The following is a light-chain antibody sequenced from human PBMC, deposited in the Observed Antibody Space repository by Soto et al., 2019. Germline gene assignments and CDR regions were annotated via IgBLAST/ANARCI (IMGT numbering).Light chain of an antibody. CDR3: SSYTSSSTYG. J-gene: IGLJ1*01. CDR1: SSDVGGYNY. V-gene: IGLV2-14*01. Sequence: QSVLTQPASVSGSPGQSITISCTGTSSDVGGYNYVSWYQQHPGKAPKLMIYDVSNRPSGVSNRFSGSKSGNTASLTISGLQAEDEADYYCSSYTSSSTYGFGTGYKVTAL. CDR2: DVS.